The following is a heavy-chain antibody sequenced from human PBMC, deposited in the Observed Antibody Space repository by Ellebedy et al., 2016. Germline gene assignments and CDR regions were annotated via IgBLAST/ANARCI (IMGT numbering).Heavy chain of an antibody. CDR1: GFTFSSYS. V-gene: IGHV3-21*01. Sequence: GESLKISXAASGFTFSSYSMNWVRQAPGKGLEWVSSISSSSSYIYYADSVKGRFTISRDNAKNSLFLQMNSLRDEDTAVYYCAREKTTVTTLSWFDPWGQGTLVTVPS. CDR2: ISSSSSYI. D-gene: IGHD4-17*01. CDR3: AREKTTVTTLSWFDP. J-gene: IGHJ5*02.